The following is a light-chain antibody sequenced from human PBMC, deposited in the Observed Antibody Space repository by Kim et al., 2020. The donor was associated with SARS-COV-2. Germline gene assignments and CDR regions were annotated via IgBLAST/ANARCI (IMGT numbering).Light chain of an antibody. V-gene: IGLV3-25*03. CDR3: QSADSTDTFWV. Sequence: SPGQTAMITCSGDALPKQYAYWFQQKPGQAPVVVIYEDTERPSGIPERFSGSTSGTTVTLTISGVQAEDEADYYCQSADSTDTFWVFGGGTKLTVL. CDR2: EDT. J-gene: IGLJ3*02. CDR1: ALPKQY.